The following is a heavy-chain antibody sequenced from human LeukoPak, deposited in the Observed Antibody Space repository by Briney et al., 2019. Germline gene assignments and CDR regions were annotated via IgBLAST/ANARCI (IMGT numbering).Heavy chain of an antibody. D-gene: IGHD5-12*01. V-gene: IGHV1-69*06. CDR2: IIPIFGTA. CDR1: GGTFSSYA. J-gene: IGHJ4*02. Sequence: ASVKVSCKASGGTFSSYAISWVRQAPGQGLEWMGGIIPIFGTANYAQKFQGRVTLTADRSTNTAYMELDRLTSDDTAVYFCARDRGGGFDLAFFDHWGQGTLVTVSS. CDR3: ARDRGGGFDLAFFDH.